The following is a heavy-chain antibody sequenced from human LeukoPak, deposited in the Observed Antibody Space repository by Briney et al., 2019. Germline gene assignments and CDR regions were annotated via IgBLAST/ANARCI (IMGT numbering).Heavy chain of an antibody. CDR3: AKTPRSWFFLDY. CDR2: ISGSGGTT. V-gene: IGHV3-23*01. D-gene: IGHD6-13*01. J-gene: IGHJ4*02. Sequence: GGSLRLSCAASGFTFSSYAMTWVRQAPGKGLEWVSTISGSGGTTYYADSVKGRFTISRDNSKNTLYLQMNSLRAEDTAVYYCAKTPRSWFFLDYWGQGTLVTVSS. CDR1: GFTFSSYA.